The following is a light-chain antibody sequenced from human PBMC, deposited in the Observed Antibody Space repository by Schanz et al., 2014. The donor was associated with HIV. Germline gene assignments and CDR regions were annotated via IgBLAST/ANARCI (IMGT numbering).Light chain of an antibody. CDR3: QQANSFLMYT. Sequence: DIQMTQSPSSLSASVGDRVTITCRASQSISRFLNWYQQKPGKAPKLLIYATSNFQSGVPSRFSGSGSGTDFTLTISRLQPEDFATYYCQQANSFLMYTFGQGTKLDIK. V-gene: IGKV1-39*01. J-gene: IGKJ2*01. CDR2: ATS. CDR1: QSISRF.